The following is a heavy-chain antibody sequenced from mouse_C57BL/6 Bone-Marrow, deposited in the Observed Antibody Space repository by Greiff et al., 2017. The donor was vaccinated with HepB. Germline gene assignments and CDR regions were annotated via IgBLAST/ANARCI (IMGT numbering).Heavy chain of an antibody. CDR2: IDPANGNT. V-gene: IGHV14-3*01. Sequence: VQLKESVAELVRPGASVKLSCTASGFNIKNTYMHWVKQRPEQGLEWIGRIDPANGNTKYAPKFQGKATITADTSSNTAYLQLSSLTSEDTAIYYCARITTVVPPSDWYFDVWGTGTTVTVSS. J-gene: IGHJ1*03. CDR1: GFNIKNTY. D-gene: IGHD1-1*01. CDR3: ARITTVVPPSDWYFDV.